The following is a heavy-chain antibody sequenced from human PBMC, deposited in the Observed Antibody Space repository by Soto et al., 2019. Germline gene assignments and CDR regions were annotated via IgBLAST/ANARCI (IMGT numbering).Heavy chain of an antibody. Sequence: ASVKVSCKASGGTFSSYAISWVRQAPGQRLEWMGGIIPIFGTANYAQKFQGRVTITADESTSTAYMELSSLRSEDTAVYYCARAPYYYDSSGYYEFDYWGQGTLVTVSS. CDR3: ARAPYYYDSSGYYEFDY. D-gene: IGHD3-22*01. V-gene: IGHV1-69*13. CDR2: IIPIFGTA. CDR1: GGTFSSYA. J-gene: IGHJ4*02.